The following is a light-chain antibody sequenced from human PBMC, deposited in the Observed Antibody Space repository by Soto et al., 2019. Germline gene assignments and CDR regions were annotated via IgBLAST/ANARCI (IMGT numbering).Light chain of an antibody. CDR3: SSFVGTDTYVV. CDR1: ISDAGSYNS. CDR2: EGT. J-gene: IGLJ2*01. Sequence: QSVLTQPASVSGSPGQSITMSCTGTISDAGSYNSVSWYQHHPGKVPTLLIYEGTKRPSGVSNHFSGSKSGNTASLTISGLQAADEADYYCSSFVGTDTYVVFGGGTRRTVL. V-gene: IGLV2-23*01.